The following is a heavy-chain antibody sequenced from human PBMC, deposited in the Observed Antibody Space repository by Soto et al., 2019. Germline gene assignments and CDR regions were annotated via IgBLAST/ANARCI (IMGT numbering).Heavy chain of an antibody. Sequence: GGSLRLSCAASGFTFSSYAMSWGRQAPGKGLEWVSAISGSGGSTYYADSVKGRFTISRNNSKNTLYLQMNSLRAEDTAVYYCAKLDYGDYYSPNGMDVSGQGTTVTVSS. CDR1: GFTFSSYA. CDR2: ISGSGGST. J-gene: IGHJ6*02. V-gene: IGHV3-23*01. CDR3: AKLDYGDYYSPNGMDV. D-gene: IGHD4-17*01.